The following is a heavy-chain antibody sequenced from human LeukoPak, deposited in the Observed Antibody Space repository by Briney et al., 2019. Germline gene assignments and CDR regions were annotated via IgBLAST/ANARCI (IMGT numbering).Heavy chain of an antibody. Sequence: GGSLRLSCAASGFIFSTYDMHWARQAPGKGLEWVAGISYDGRHIYYAESVKGRFTISRDNSKNTLYLQMNSLGPEDTAVYYCANGRFAETAEFDYWGQGTLVTVSS. CDR2: ISYDGRHI. CDR1: GFIFSTYD. J-gene: IGHJ4*02. CDR3: ANGRFAETAEFDY. D-gene: IGHD2-21*02. V-gene: IGHV3-30*18.